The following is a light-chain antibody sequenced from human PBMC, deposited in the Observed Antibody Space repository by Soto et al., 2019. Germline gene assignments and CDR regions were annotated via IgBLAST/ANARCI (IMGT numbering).Light chain of an antibody. CDR2: KAS. Sequence: DIQMTQSPSTLSASVGDGVTITFPASQAISNYLAWYQQKPGKAPKLLIYKASTLKSGVPSRFSGSGSGTEFTLTISSLQPDDFATYYCQHYNSYSEAFGQGTKVDIK. J-gene: IGKJ1*01. CDR3: QHYNSYSEA. CDR1: QAISNY. V-gene: IGKV1-5*03.